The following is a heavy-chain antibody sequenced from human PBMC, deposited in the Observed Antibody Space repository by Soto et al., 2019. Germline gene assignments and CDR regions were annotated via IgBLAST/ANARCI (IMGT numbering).Heavy chain of an antibody. V-gene: IGHV4-59*08. J-gene: IGHJ3*02. CDR3: ARRGYDFWSGYYHDAFDI. CDR2: IYYSGST. Sequence: PSETLSLTCTVSGGSISSYYWSWIRQPPGKGLEWIGYIYYSGSTNYNPSLKSRVTISVDTSKNQFSLKLSSVTAADTAVYYCARRGYDFWSGYYHDAFDIWGQGTMVTVSS. D-gene: IGHD3-3*01. CDR1: GGSISSYY.